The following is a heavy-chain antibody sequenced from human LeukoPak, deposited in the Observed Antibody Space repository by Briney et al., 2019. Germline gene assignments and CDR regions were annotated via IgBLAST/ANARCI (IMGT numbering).Heavy chain of an antibody. CDR2: IYYSGST. J-gene: IGHJ4*02. CDR3: ARHSGSYDSRAYFNY. CDR1: GGSISSYY. V-gene: IGHV4-59*08. D-gene: IGHD3-22*01. Sequence: SETLSLTCTVSGGSISSYYWSWIRQPPGKGLEWIGYIYYSGSTNYNPSLKSRVTVSVDTSKNQFSLKLSSVTAVDTAVYYCARHSGSYDSRAYFNYWGQGTLVTVSS.